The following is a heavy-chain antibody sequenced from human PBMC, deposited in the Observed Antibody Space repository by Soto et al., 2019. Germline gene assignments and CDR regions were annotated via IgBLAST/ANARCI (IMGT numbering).Heavy chain of an antibody. J-gene: IGHJ5*02. CDR3: ARDLPHPYSSRPFNWFDP. Sequence: EVQLLESGGGLVQPGGSLRLSCSASGFTFSNYAMTWVRQAPGKGLEWVSSISSSSSYIYYADSVKGRFTISRDNAKNSLYLQMNSLRAEDTAVYYCARDLPHPYSSRPFNWFDPWGQGTLVTVSS. D-gene: IGHD6-13*01. V-gene: IGHV3-21*01. CDR1: GFTFSNYA. CDR2: ISSSSSYI.